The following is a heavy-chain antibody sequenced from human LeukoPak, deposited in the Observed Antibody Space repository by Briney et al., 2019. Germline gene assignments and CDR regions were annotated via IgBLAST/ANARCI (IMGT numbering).Heavy chain of an antibody. CDR3: ARDEYSSSSGAVWFDP. D-gene: IGHD6-6*01. J-gene: IGHJ5*02. CDR2: INPNSGGT. CDR1: GYTFTSYY. Sequence: ASVKVSCKASGYTFTSYYMHWVRQAPGQGLEWMGWINPNSGGTNYAQKFQGRVTMTRDTSISTAYMELSRLRSDDTAVYYCARDEYSSSSGAVWFDPWGQGTLVTVSS. V-gene: IGHV1-2*02.